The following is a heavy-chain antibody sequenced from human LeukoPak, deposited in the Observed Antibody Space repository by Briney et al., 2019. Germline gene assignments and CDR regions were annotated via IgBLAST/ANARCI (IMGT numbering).Heavy chain of an antibody. D-gene: IGHD6-19*01. J-gene: IGHJ4*02. CDR3: AGGSGWLIDS. V-gene: IGHV3-64*01. CDR1: GFSFDAYT. Sequence: GGSLRLSCAASGFSFDAYTMHWVRQAPGKGLEYVSAISSNGGTTYYANSVKGRFTISRDNSKNTLYLQMGSLRAEDMAVYYCAGGSGWLIDSWGQGTLVTVSS. CDR2: ISSNGGTT.